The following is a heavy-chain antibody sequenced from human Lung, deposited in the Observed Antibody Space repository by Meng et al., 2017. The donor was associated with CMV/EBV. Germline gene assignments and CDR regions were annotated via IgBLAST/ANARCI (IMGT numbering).Heavy chain of an antibody. CDR2: TSDDGSNK. Sequence: GVTLSNDVIHWVRQAPGKGLEWVAVTSDDGSNKYYADSVKGRFTIYRDNSKNTLYLQMNSLRVEDTAVYYCARAWPRSSFLGVVFDFWGQGSLVTVSS. CDR1: GVTLSNDV. J-gene: IGHJ4*02. D-gene: IGHD3-3*01. V-gene: IGHV3-30*04. CDR3: ARAWPRSSFLGVVFDF.